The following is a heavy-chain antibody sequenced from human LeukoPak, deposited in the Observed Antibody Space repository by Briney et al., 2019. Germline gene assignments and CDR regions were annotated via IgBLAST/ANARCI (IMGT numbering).Heavy chain of an antibody. J-gene: IGHJ4*02. V-gene: IGHV1-3*01. CDR1: GYTFITHG. Sequence: ASVKVSCKASGYTFITHGLTWVRQAPGQRLEWMGWINAGNGNTKYSQKFQGRVTITRDTSASTAYMELSSLRSEDTAVYYCARGPSSWWLLPFDYWGQGTLVTVSS. D-gene: IGHD3-22*01. CDR3: ARGPSSWWLLPFDY. CDR2: INAGNGNT.